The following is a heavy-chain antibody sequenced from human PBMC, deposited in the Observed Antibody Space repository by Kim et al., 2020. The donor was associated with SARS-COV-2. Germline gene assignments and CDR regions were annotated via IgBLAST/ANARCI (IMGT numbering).Heavy chain of an antibody. D-gene: IGHD6-19*01. CDR2: INHSGST. CDR1: GGSFSGYY. V-gene: IGHV4-34*01. Sequence: SETLSLTCAVYGGSFSGYYWSWIRQPPGKGLEWIGEINHSGSTNYNPSLKSRVTISVDTSKNQFSLKLSSVTAADTAVYYCASRLAGPGNTDYWGQGTLVTVSS. CDR3: ASRLAGPGNTDY. J-gene: IGHJ4*02.